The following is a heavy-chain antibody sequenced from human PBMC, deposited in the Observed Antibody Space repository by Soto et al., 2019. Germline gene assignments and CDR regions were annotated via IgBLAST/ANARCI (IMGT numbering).Heavy chain of an antibody. Sequence: ASVKVSRKTSGYTFTHYYMHWVRLAPGQGLEWMGVINPGGGYTTYAQKFQGRVTMTRDTSTSTVYMELSSLKSEDTAVYYCGREYFDSRGTPPGDWGQGTLVTVSS. D-gene: IGHD3-22*01. V-gene: IGHV1-46*01. CDR2: INPGGGYT. CDR1: GYTFTHYY. J-gene: IGHJ4*02. CDR3: GREYFDSRGTPPGD.